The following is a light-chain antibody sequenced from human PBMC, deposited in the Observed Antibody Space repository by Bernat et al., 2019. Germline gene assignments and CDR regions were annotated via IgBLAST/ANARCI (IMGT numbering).Light chain of an antibody. CDR1: SRDIGGFNY. J-gene: IGLJ1*01. CDR3: SSYSGNNNLV. Sequence: QSALTQLPSASGSPGRSVTISCTGTSRDIGGFNYVSWYQHHPGKAPKLIIYDVNKRPSGDPDLFSGSKSGITASLTVSGLQADDEADYYCSSYSGNNNLVFGTGTQVTVL. CDR2: DVN. V-gene: IGLV2-8*01.